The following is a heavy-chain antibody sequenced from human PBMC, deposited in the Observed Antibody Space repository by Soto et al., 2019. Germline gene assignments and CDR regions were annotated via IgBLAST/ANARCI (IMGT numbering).Heavy chain of an antibody. Sequence: QVQLVESGGGVVQPGRSLRLSCAASGFTFSSYDMHWVRQAPGKGLEWVAVIWYDGSNKYYADSVKGRFTISRDNSKNTLYLQMNSLRAEDAAVYYCARGGGYSGYDLAYWGQGTLVTVSS. V-gene: IGHV3-33*01. D-gene: IGHD5-12*01. CDR2: IWYDGSNK. CDR3: ARGGGYSGYDLAY. CDR1: GFTFSSYD. J-gene: IGHJ4*02.